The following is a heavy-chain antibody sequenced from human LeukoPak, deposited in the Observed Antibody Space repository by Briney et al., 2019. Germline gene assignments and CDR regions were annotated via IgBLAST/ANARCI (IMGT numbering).Heavy chain of an antibody. D-gene: IGHD3-9*01. CDR1: GFTFSSYG. CDR2: ISYDGSNK. CDR3: AKDFRGQLRYFDWLVDY. V-gene: IGHV3-30*18. Sequence: GGSLRLSCAASGFTFSSYGMHWVRQAPGKGLGWVAVISYDGSNKYYADSVKGRFTISRDNSKNTLYLQMNSLRAEDTAVYYCAKDFRGQLRYFDWLVDYWGQGTLVTVSS. J-gene: IGHJ4*02.